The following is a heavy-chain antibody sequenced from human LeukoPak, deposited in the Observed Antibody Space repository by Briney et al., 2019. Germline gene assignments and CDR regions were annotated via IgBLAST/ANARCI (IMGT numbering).Heavy chain of an antibody. J-gene: IGHJ6*03. CDR1: GFTFSGYW. CDR3: ARDPYSGSYGNYYYYFMDV. D-gene: IGHD1-26*01. V-gene: IGHV3-7*01. CDR2: INQDGSEK. Sequence: GSLRLSCAASGFTFSGYWMNWVRQAPGKGLEWVASINQDGSEKYYLDSVKGRFTISRDNAKNSLYLQMNSLRDEDTAVYSCARDPYSGSYGNYYYYFMDVWGKGTTVTISS.